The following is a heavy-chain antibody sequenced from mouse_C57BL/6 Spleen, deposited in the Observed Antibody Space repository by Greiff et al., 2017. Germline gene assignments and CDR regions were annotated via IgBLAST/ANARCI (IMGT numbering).Heavy chain of an antibody. CDR2: IDPEDGYT. D-gene: IGHD6-1*01. CDR1: GFNFTNYY. J-gene: IGHJ2*01. CDR3: ARESASGRTFDY. Sequence: VQLQQPGAELVKPGTSVKLSCTASGFNFTNYYMHWVKQRTEQGLEWIGRIDPEDGYTKYAPKFKGKATITADTSSNTAYMQPSSLTSEDTAVDDCARESASGRTFDYWGQGTTRTVSS. V-gene: IGHV14-2*01.